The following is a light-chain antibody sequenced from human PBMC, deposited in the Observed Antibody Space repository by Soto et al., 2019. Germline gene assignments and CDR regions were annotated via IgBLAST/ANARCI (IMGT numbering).Light chain of an antibody. CDR1: QSISTW. CDR3: QQYMNYAT. Sequence: DIQMTQSPSTLSAYVGDRVTFTCRASQSISTWLAWYQQKPGKAPKLLIYDASSLQSDVPSRFNGSGSGTEFTLTISALQTDYFASYYCQQYMNYATFGQGTKVEIK. V-gene: IGKV1-5*01. J-gene: IGKJ1*01. CDR2: DAS.